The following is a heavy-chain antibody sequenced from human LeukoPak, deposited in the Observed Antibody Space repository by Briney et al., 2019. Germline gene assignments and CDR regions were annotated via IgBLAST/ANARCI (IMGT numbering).Heavy chain of an antibody. V-gene: IGHV4-61*02. CDR1: GVSISYATYQ. D-gene: IGHD3/OR15-3a*01. CDR2: ISKSGTT. CDR3: ARQTGSGLFILP. Sequence: SETLSLTCTVSGVSISYATYQWTWIRQSAGKGLEWIGLISKSGTTNYNPSHKSRVTISIDTTKNQFSLKLTPVTAADTAAYYCARQTGSGLFILPGGQGTLVTVSS. J-gene: IGHJ4*02.